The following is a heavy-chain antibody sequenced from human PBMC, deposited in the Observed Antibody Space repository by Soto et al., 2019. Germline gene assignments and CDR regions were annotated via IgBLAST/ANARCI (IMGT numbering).Heavy chain of an antibody. D-gene: IGHD2-21*01. CDR1: GFTFTSYW. CDR2: IKQDGREK. V-gene: IGHV3-7*03. Sequence: LRLSWAASGFTFTSYWMSWVRQAPGKGLEWLANIKQDGREKYYVYSVKGRFTISRENAKNSLYVQMDSLGAEETAVYYCARETYSITTICIGGKGMDV. CDR3: ARETYSITTICIGGKGMDV. J-gene: IGHJ6*01.